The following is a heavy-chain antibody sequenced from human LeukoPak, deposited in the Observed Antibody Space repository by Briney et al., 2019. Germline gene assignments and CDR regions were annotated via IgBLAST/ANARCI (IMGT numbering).Heavy chain of an antibody. CDR3: ARKSGYFGAFNI. Sequence: GESLRISCQGSGFRFASHWIGWVGQMPGKGLEWMGIIYPGDSDTRYSPSFQGQVTISADKSINTTYLQWSSLEASDTAIYCRARKSGYFGAFNIWGQGTMATVSS. CDR2: IYPGDSDT. D-gene: IGHD5-12*01. CDR1: GFRFASHW. V-gene: IGHV5-51*01. J-gene: IGHJ3*02.